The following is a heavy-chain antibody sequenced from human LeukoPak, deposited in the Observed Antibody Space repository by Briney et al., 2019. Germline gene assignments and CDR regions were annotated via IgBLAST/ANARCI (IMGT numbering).Heavy chain of an antibody. V-gene: IGHV1-3*01. CDR3: AKDSGSGSNDY. J-gene: IGHJ4*02. D-gene: IGHD1-26*01. CDR1: GYTFTSYA. CDR2: ISAGNGNT. Sequence: ASVKVSCKASGYTFTSYAIHWVRQAPGQRLEWMGWISAGNGNTKYSQNFQGRVTFISNTSATTAFMELSSLRSEDAAVYYCAKDSGSGSNDYWGQGTLVTVSS.